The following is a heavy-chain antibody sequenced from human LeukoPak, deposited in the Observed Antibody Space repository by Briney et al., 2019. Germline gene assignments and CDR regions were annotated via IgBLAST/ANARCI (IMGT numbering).Heavy chain of an antibody. CDR3: AREVEFGELRT. CDR2: IYYSGST. J-gene: IGHJ5*02. V-gene: IGHV4-59*08. D-gene: IGHD3-10*01. Sequence: MPSETLSLTCTVSGGSISSYYWSWIRQPPGKGLEWIGYIYYSGSTNYNPSLKSRVTISVDTSKNQFSLKLSSVTAADTAVYYCAREVEFGELRTWGQGTLVTVSS. CDR1: GGSISSYY.